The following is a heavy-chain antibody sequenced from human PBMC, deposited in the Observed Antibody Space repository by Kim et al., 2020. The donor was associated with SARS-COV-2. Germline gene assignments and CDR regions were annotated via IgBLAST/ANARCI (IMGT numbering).Heavy chain of an antibody. CDR2: ISGSGGST. V-gene: IGHV3-23*01. D-gene: IGHD3-22*01. CDR1: GFTFSSYA. J-gene: IGHJ6*02. CDR3: AKDPFGYYYDSSLGMDV. Sequence: GGSLRLSCAASGFTFSSYAMSWVRQAPGKGLEWVSAISGSGGSTYYADSVKGRFTISRDNSKNTLYLQMNSLRAEDTAVYYCAKDPFGYYYDSSLGMDVWGQGTTVTVSS.